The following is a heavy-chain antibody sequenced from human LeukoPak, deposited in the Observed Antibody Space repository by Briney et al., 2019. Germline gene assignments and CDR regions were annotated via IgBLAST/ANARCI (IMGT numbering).Heavy chain of an antibody. CDR1: GXSFSSYE. CDR2: IWYDGSDK. V-gene: IGHV3-33*08. CDR3: ARGGGTTYWYFDL. Sequence: GGSLRLSCAASGXSFSSYEMNWVRQAPGKGLNWVAVIWYDGSDKYYADSVKGRFTISRDSSKNTVYLQMNDLRAEDTAVYYCARGGGTTYWYFDLWGRGTLVTISP. D-gene: IGHD1-1*01. J-gene: IGHJ2*01.